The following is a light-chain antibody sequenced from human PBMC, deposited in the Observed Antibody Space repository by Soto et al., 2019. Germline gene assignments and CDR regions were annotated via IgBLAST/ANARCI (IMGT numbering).Light chain of an antibody. CDR2: SNN. V-gene: IGLV1-44*01. J-gene: IGLJ3*02. CDR1: SSNIGSNT. Sequence: QLVLTQPPSASGTPGQRVTISCSGSSSNIGSNTVNWYQQLPGTAPKLLIYSNNQRPSGVPGRFSGSKSGTSASLAISGLQSEDEDDYYCAAWDDSLNGLVFGGGTKLTVL. CDR3: AAWDDSLNGLV.